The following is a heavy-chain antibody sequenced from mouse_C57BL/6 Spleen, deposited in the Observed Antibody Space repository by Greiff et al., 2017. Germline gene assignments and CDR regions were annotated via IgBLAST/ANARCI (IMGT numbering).Heavy chain of an antibody. D-gene: IGHD1-1*01. J-gene: IGHJ3*01. CDR3: ASYDYYGSTWFAY. Sequence: VQLKESGPELVKPGASVKISCKASGYSFTDYNMNWVKQSNGKSLEWIGVINPNYGTTSYNQKFKGKATLTVDQSSSTAYMQLNSLTSEDSAVYYCASYDYYGSTWFAYWGQGTLVTVSA. CDR1: GYSFTDYN. V-gene: IGHV1-39*01. CDR2: INPNYGTT.